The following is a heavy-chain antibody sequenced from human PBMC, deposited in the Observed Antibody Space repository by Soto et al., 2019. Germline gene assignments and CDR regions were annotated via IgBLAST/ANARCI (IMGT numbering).Heavy chain of an antibody. CDR1: GGSINNHY. Sequence: PAETLSLTCTVSGGSINNHYWSWIRQPPGKGLEWLGYVYYSGSTNYNPSLKSRVTISVDTSKNQFSLKLSSVTAADTAVYYCARIIRYCSGGSCYYFDYWGQGTLVTVS. CDR2: VYYSGST. J-gene: IGHJ4*02. CDR3: ARIIRYCSGGSCYYFDY. D-gene: IGHD2-15*01. V-gene: IGHV4-59*08.